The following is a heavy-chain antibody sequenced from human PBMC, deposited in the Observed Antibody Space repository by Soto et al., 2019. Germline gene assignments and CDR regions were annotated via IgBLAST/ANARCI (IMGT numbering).Heavy chain of an antibody. CDR3: AKDGPPYSSGWYRGWFDH. CDR1: GFTFSSYG. CDR2: ISYDGSNK. V-gene: IGHV3-30*18. D-gene: IGHD6-19*01. Sequence: QVQLVESGGGVVQPGRSLRLSCAASGFTFSSYGMHWVRQAPGKGLEWVAVISYDGSNKYYADSVKGRFTISRDNSKNTLYLQMNSLRAEDTAVYYCAKDGPPYSSGWYRGWFDHWGQGTLVTVSS. J-gene: IGHJ5*02.